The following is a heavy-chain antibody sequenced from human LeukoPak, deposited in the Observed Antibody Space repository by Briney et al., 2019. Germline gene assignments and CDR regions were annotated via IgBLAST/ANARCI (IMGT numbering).Heavy chain of an antibody. V-gene: IGHV1-69*04. CDR1: GGTFSSYT. D-gene: IGHD3-9*01. J-gene: IGHJ5*02. Sequence: VASVKVSCKASGGTFSSYTISWVRQAPGRGLEWMGRIIPILGIANYAQKFQGRVTITADKSTSTAYMELSSLRSEDTAVYYCARDPPLRYFDWFRSNWFDPWGQGTLVTVSS. CDR2: IIPILGIA. CDR3: ARDPPLRYFDWFRSNWFDP.